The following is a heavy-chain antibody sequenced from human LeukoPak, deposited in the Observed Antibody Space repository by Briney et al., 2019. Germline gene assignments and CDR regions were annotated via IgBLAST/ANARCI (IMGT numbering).Heavy chain of an antibody. CDR2: IYSGGST. V-gene: IGHV3-53*04. Sequence: GGSLRLSCAASGFTVSSNYMSWVRQAPGKGLEWVSVIYSGGSTYYADSVKGRFTISRHNSKNTLYLQMNSLRAEDTAVCYCARDHGDYVYGMDVWGQGTTVTVSS. CDR1: GFTVSSNY. J-gene: IGHJ6*02. CDR3: ARDHGDYVYGMDV. D-gene: IGHD4-17*01.